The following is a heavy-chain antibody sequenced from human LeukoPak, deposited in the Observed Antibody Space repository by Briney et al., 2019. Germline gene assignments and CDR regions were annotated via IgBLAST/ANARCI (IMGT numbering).Heavy chain of an antibody. CDR2: IYYSGST. Sequence: PSETLSLTCTVSGGSISSSSYYWGWIRKPPGKGLAWIGSIYYSGSTYYNPSLKSRVTISVDTSKNQFSLKLSSVTAADTAVYYCARDFRDIVVVPAAMSYFDYWGQGTLVTVSS. CDR1: GGSISSSSYY. D-gene: IGHD2-2*01. J-gene: IGHJ4*02. CDR3: ARDFRDIVVVPAAMSYFDY. V-gene: IGHV4-39*07.